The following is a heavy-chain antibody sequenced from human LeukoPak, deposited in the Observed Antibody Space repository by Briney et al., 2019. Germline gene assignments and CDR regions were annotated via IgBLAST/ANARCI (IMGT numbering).Heavy chain of an antibody. CDR2: INSDGSST. J-gene: IGHJ3*02. V-gene: IGHV3-74*01. D-gene: IGHD1-20*01. CDR3: ARAPHNWRPNDAFDI. CDR1: GFTFSSYW. Sequence: GRSRRLSCAASGFTFSSYWIHWVRQAPGKGLVWVSRINSDGSSTSYADSVKGRFTISRDNAKNTLYLQMNSLRAEDTAVYYCARAPHNWRPNDAFDIWGQGTMVTVSS.